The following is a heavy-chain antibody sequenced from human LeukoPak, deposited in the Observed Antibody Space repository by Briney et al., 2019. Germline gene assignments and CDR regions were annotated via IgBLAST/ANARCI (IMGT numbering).Heavy chain of an antibody. Sequence: HPGGSLRLSCAASGFTFNNYALHWVRQAPGKGLEWVTAISYDADNKFYADSVKGRLTVSRDNSKSMMYLQMDSLKTEDTAVYYCVKGPRRIQIRRTYGMDVWGQGTTVTVSS. CDR3: VKGPRRIQIRRTYGMDV. D-gene: IGHD5-18*01. J-gene: IGHJ6*02. CDR2: ISYDADNK. CDR1: GFTFNNYA. V-gene: IGHV3-30-3*01.